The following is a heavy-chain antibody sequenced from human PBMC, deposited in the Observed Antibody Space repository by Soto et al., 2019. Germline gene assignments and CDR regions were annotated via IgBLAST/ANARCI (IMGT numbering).Heavy chain of an antibody. J-gene: IGHJ4*02. V-gene: IGHV3-30-3*01. CDR3: ARTQVGITMVRGVDY. Sequence: QVQLVGSGGGVVQPGRSLRLSCAASGFTFSSYAMHWVRQAPGKGLGGVAVISYDGSNKYYADSVKGRFTISRDNSKNTLYLQMNSLRAEDTAVYYCARTQVGITMVRGVDYWGQGTLVTVSS. CDR2: ISYDGSNK. D-gene: IGHD3-10*01. CDR1: GFTFSSYA.